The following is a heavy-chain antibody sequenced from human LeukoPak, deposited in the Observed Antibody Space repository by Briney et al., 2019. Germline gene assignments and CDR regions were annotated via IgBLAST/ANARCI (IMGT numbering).Heavy chain of an antibody. J-gene: IGHJ2*01. CDR3: ARDGSRYWYFDL. D-gene: IGHD6-19*01. V-gene: IGHV3-53*01. CDR1: GFTFSSNY. Sequence: GGSLRLSCAASGFTFSSNYMSWVRQAPGKGLEWVSVIYSGYSTYYADSVKGRFTISRDNSKNTVYLQMNSLRAEDTAVYYYARDGSRYWYFDLWGRGTLVTVSS. CDR2: IYSGYST.